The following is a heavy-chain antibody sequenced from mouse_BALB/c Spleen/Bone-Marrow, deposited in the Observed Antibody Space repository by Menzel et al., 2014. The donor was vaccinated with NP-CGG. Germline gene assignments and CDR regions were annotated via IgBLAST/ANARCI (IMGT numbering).Heavy chain of an antibody. CDR1: GFTFSSYG. D-gene: IGHD2-4*01. V-gene: IGHV5-6*01. Sequence: EVMLVESGGDLVKPGGSLKLSCAASGFTFSSYGMSWVRQTPDKRLEWVATISSGGSYTYYPDSVKGRLTISRDNAKNTLYLQMSSLKSEDTAMYYCARQDYDWFAYWGQGTLVTVSA. CDR3: ARQDYDWFAY. J-gene: IGHJ3*01. CDR2: ISSGGSYT.